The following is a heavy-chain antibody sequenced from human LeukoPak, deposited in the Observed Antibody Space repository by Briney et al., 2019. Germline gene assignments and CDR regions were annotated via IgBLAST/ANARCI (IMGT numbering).Heavy chain of an antibody. V-gene: IGHV6-1*01. D-gene: IGHD1-26*01. Sequence: SQTLSLTCAISGDSVSSNSATWNWIRQSPSRGLEWLGRTYYKSKWYSDYAVSVKSRITINSDTSKNHFSLQLNSVTPEGTAVYYCARVSSPWSPRDAFDIWGQGTMVTVSS. J-gene: IGHJ3*02. CDR2: TYYKSKWYS. CDR1: GDSVSSNSAT. CDR3: ARVSSPWSPRDAFDI.